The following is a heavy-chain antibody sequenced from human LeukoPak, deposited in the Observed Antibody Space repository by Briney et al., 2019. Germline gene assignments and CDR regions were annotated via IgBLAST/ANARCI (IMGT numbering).Heavy chain of an antibody. J-gene: IGHJ4*02. D-gene: IGHD3-3*01. V-gene: IGHV4-4*07. Sequence: PSETLSLTCTVSGGSISSYYWRWIRQPAGKGLEWIGRIYTSGSTNYNPSLKSRVTMSVDTSKNQFSLKLSSVTAADTAVYYCARVDYDFWSGYRSYYFDYWGQGTLVTVSS. CDR3: ARVDYDFWSGYRSYYFDY. CDR1: GGSISSYY. CDR2: IYTSGST.